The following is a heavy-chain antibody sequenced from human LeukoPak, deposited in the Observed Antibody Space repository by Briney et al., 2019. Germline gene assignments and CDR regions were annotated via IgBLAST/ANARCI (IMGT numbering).Heavy chain of an antibody. CDR3: ASKVAGWGRKRGETSWFDP. CDR2: INHSGST. J-gene: IGHJ5*02. Sequence: SETLSLTCAVYGGSFSGYYWSWIRQPPGKGLEWIGEINHSGSTNYNPSLKSRVTISVDTSKNQFSLKLSSVTAADTAVYYCASKVAGWGRKRGETSWFDPWGQGTLVTVSS. CDR1: GGSFSGYY. D-gene: IGHD6-19*01. V-gene: IGHV4-34*01.